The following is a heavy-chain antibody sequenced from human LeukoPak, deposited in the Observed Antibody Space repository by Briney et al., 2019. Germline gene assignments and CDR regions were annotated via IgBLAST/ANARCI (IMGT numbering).Heavy chain of an antibody. CDR1: GFTFSSYS. J-gene: IGHJ4*02. Sequence: GGSLRLSCAASGFTFSSYSMNWVRQAPGKGLEWVSSISSSSSYIYYADSVKGRFTISRDNAKNSLYLQMNSLRAEDTAVYYCARDAPRGGATPYFDYWGQGTLVTVSS. CDR3: ARDAPRGGATPYFDY. CDR2: ISSSSSYI. D-gene: IGHD1-26*01. V-gene: IGHV3-21*01.